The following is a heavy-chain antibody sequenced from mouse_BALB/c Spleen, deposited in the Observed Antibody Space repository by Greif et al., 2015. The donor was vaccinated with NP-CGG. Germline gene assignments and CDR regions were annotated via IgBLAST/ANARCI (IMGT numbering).Heavy chain of an antibody. CDR1: GYTFTRSW. V-gene: IGHV1S130*01. D-gene: IGHD2-4*01. Sequence: QVHVKQSGSVLVRPGASVKLSCKASGYTFTRSWMHWAKQRPGQGLEWIGEIHPNSGNINYNEKFKGKATLTVDTSSSTAYVDLSSLTSEDAAVYYCAKSGDYDNSFYYWGQGTTLTVSS. J-gene: IGHJ2*01. CDR2: IHPNSGNI. CDR3: AKSGDYDNSFYY.